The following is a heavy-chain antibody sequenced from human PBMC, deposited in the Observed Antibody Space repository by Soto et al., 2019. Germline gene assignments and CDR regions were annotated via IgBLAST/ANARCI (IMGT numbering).Heavy chain of an antibody. J-gene: IGHJ6*04. D-gene: IGHD6-13*01. CDR3: ARDYSSSRPGGYYYGMDV. CDR2: IYYSGST. Sequence: SETLCLTWTVSGGCIRSYYGSGIRQTPGKGLEWIGYIYYSGSTNYNPSLKSRVTISVDTSKNQFSLKLSSVTAADTAVYYCARDYSSSRPGGYYYGMDVWGKGTTVTLSS. CDR1: GGCIRSYY. V-gene: IGHV4-59*12.